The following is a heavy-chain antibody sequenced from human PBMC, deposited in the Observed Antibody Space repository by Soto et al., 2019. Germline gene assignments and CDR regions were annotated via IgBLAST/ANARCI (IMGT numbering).Heavy chain of an antibody. CDR3: ARDGLLTGTTGWYFDL. Sequence: LSLTCTVSGDSISAFHWSWIRQPPGKGLEWIGYISYSGSANYNPSLKSRVTTSVDTSRNQFSLRLSSVTAADTAVYYCARDGLLTGTTGWYFDLWGRGTLVTVSS. CDR2: ISYSGSA. V-gene: IGHV4-59*12. D-gene: IGHD1-7*01. CDR1: GDSISAFH. J-gene: IGHJ2*01.